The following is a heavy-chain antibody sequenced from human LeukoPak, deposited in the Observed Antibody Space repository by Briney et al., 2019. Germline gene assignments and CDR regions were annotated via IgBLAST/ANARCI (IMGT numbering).Heavy chain of an antibody. CDR1: GFTFSSYW. Sequence: PGGSLRLSCAASGFTFSSYWMSWVRQAPGKGLEWVANIKQDGSEKYYVDSVKGRFTISRDNAKNSLYLQMNSLRAEDTAVYYCARDSFSSSWYSYYGMDVWGQGTTVTVSS. CDR3: ARDSFSSSWYSYYGMDV. V-gene: IGHV3-7*01. D-gene: IGHD6-13*01. J-gene: IGHJ6*02. CDR2: IKQDGSEK.